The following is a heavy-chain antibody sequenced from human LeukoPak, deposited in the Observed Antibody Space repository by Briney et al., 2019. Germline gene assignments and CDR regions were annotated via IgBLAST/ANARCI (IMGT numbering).Heavy chain of an antibody. D-gene: IGHD6-13*01. CDR1: GFTFDNYG. V-gene: IGHV3-20*04. Sequence: GGSLRLSCAASGFTFDNYGMSWVRHAPGKGLEWVSGINWNGGSTAYADSVKGRFTISRDNAKNSLYLQMKSLRVEDTALYYCARDFAAAGTAFDYWGQGTLVTVSS. CDR2: INWNGGST. J-gene: IGHJ4*02. CDR3: ARDFAAAGTAFDY.